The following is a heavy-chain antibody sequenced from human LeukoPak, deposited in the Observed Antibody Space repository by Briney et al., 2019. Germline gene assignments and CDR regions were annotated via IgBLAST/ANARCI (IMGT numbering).Heavy chain of an antibody. J-gene: IGHJ4*01. CDR1: GFTFSSYA. V-gene: IGHV3-30-3*01. D-gene: IGHD1-26*01. CDR2: ISHDGTNK. CDR3: ARVAVGRYDFDY. Sequence: GGSLRLSCAASGFTFSSYAMHWVRQAPGKGLEWVAVISHDGTNKYYADSVKGRLTISRDNSKNTLDLQMNSLRAEDTAVYYCARVAVGRYDFDYWGRGTLVTVSS.